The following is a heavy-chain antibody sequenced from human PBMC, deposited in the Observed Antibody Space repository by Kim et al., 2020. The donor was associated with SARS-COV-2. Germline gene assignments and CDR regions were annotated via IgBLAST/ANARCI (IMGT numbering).Heavy chain of an antibody. J-gene: IGHJ4*02. Sequence: KYARSLLDRVIMTTDPCASTAYMELRSMRSDDTAVYYCARVSVVIPAPFDFWGQGTLVTVSS. D-gene: IGHD2-15*01. V-gene: IGHV1-18*01. CDR3: ARVSVVIPAPFDF.